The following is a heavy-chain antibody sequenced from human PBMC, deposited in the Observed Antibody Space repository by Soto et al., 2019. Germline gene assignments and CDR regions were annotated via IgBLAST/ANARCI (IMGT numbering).Heavy chain of an antibody. D-gene: IGHD3-10*01. Sequence: PSETLSLTCAVYGGFVSSGSYYWSWIRQPPGKGPEWIGEMSHSGGTNFNPSLKSRVTISVDTSKNQFSLKLTSVTAADTALYFCARRIWFGEPRNGYFDLWGRGTLVTVSS. J-gene: IGHJ2*01. CDR3: ARRIWFGEPRNGYFDL. CDR1: GGFVSSGSYY. V-gene: IGHV4-61*01. CDR2: MSHSGGT.